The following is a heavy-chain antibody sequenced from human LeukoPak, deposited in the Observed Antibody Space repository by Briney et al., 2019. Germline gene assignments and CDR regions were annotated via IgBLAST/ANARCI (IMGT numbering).Heavy chain of an antibody. D-gene: IGHD6-13*01. V-gene: IGHV3-23*01. CDR3: AKAQYSSSWYWFDP. CDR2: ISGSGAST. CDR1: GFTFSTNA. J-gene: IGHJ5*02. Sequence: GGSLRLSCLTSGFTFSTNAMSWVRQAPGKGLEWISGISGSGASTYYADSVKGRFTISRDNSKNTLYLQMNSLRAEDTAVYYCAKAQYSSSWYWFDPWGQGTLVTVSS.